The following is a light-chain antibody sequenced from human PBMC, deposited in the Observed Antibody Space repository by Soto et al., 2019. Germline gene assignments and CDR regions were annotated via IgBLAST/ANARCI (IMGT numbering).Light chain of an antibody. CDR2: DAS. CDR3: QQYDNLPFT. V-gene: IGKV1-33*01. J-gene: IGKJ3*01. CDR1: QDLSNY. Sequence: DIQMTQSPSSLSASVGDRVTITCQASQDLSNYLNWYQQKPGKAPKLLIYDASNLEVGVPIRFSGSGSGTDFTFTITSLQPEDIATYYCQQYDNLPFTFGPGTKVDIK.